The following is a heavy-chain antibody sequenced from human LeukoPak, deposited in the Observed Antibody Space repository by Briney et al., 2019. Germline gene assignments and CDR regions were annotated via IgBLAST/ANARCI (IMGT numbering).Heavy chain of an antibody. J-gene: IGHJ5*02. CDR2: IYYSGST. V-gene: IGHV4-39*01. CDR3: ARHSRPSWFGEFPNWFDP. Sequence: PSETLSLTCTVSGGSISSSSYYWGWIRQPPGKGLEWIGSIYYSGSTYYNPSLKSRVTISVDTSKNQFSLKLSSVTAADTAVYYCARHSRPSWFGEFPNWFDPWGQGTLVTVSS. CDR1: GGSISSSSYY. D-gene: IGHD3-10*01.